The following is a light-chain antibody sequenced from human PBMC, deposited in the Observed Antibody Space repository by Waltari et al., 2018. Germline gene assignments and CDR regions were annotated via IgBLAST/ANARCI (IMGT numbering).Light chain of an antibody. J-gene: IGLJ3*02. CDR1: NNDIGGYDY. CDR3: SSYVSGSTLKM. V-gene: IGLV2-14*01. CDR2: DVS. Sequence: QSALTQPASVSGSPGQSITISCTGTNNDIGGYDYVSWYQQHPGKAPKLLIYDVSERPSGVSIRFSGSKSGNTASLTISGLQTEDEADYYCSSYVSGSTLKMFGGGTKLTVL.